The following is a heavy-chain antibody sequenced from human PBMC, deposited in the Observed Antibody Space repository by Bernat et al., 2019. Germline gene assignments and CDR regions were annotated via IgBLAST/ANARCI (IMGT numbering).Heavy chain of an antibody. J-gene: IGHJ2*01. V-gene: IGHV3-53*02. CDR1: GFTVSSNY. CDR3: ARGGTMVRGVTRYFDL. Sequence: EVQLVETGGGLIQPGGSLRLSCAASGFTVSSNYMSWVRQAPGKGLEWVSVIYSGGSTYYADSVKGRFTISRDNSKNTLYLQMNSLRAEDTAVYYCARGGTMVRGVTRYFDLWGRGTLVIVSS. CDR2: IYSGGST. D-gene: IGHD3-10*01.